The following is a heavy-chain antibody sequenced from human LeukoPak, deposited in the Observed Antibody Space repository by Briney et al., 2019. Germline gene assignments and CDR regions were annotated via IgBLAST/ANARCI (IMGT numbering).Heavy chain of an antibody. CDR2: MNPNSGNT. J-gene: IGHJ4*02. V-gene: IGHV1-8*01. D-gene: IGHD6-6*01. CDR1: GYTFTSYD. CDR3: ARGGSSSSAFDY. Sequence: ASVKVSCKASGYTFTSYDINWVRQAAGQGLEWMGWMNPNSGNTGYAQKFQGRVTMTRNTSISTAYMELSSLRSEDTAVYYCARGGSSSSAFDYWGQGALVTVSS.